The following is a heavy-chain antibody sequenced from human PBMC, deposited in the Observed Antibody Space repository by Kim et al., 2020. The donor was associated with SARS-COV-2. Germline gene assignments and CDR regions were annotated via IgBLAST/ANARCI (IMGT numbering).Heavy chain of an antibody. CDR3: TSDEVDTFDY. CDR2: TE. V-gene: IGHV1-69*06. Sequence: TEKNAPKFQDRVAITADTSTNTVYMELSSLTVDDTAVYYCTSDEVDTFDYWGQGTLVTVSS. D-gene: IGHD1-26*01. J-gene: IGHJ4*02.